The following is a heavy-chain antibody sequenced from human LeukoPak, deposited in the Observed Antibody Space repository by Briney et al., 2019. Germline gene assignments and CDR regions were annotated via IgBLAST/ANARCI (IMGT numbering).Heavy chain of an antibody. V-gene: IGHV1-69*13. CDR2: IIPIFGTA. D-gene: IGHD2-2*01. CDR1: GGTFSSYA. J-gene: IGHJ3*02. CDR3: AREGYCSGTSCPDAFDI. Sequence: SVKVSCKASGGTFSSYAISWVRQAPGQGLEWMGGIIPIFGTANYAQKFQGRVTITADESTSTAYMELSSLRSEDTAVYYCAREGYCSGTSCPDAFDIWGQGTMVTVSS.